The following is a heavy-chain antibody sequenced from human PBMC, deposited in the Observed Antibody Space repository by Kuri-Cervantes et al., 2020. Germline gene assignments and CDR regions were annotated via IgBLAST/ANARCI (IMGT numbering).Heavy chain of an antibody. D-gene: IGHD7-27*01. V-gene: IGHV4-38-2*02. J-gene: IGHJ6*02. CDR2: IYHSGST. CDR1: GYSISSGYY. Sequence: GSLRLSCAVSGYSISSGYYWGWIRQPPGKGLEWIGSIYHSGSTYYNPSLKSRVTISVDTSKNQFSLKLSSVTAADTAVYHCARETTQNWGSLYFQHYYYYGMDVWGQGTTVTVSS. CDR3: ARETTQNWGSLYFQHYYYYGMDV.